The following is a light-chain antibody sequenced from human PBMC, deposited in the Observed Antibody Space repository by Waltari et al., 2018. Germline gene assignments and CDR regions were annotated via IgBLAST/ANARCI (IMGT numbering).Light chain of an antibody. CDR1: QSVTTL. CDR3: QQRSSWGFT. Sequence: EIVLTQSPATVSLSPGESATLSCRASQSVTTLLAWYQQRPGQAPRLLIYDASKRATGIPARFSGSGFGTGFTLTISNLDPEDSAIYYCQQRSSWGFTFGPGTKVEIK. J-gene: IGKJ3*01. CDR2: DAS. V-gene: IGKV3-11*01.